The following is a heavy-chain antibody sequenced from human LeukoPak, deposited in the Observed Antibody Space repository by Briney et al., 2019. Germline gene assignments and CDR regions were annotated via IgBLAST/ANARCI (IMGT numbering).Heavy chain of an antibody. D-gene: IGHD3-3*01. J-gene: IGHJ4*02. CDR1: GGTFSSYA. V-gene: IGHV1-69*04. Sequence: ASVKVSCKASGGTFSSYAIIWVRQAPGQGLEWMGRIIPILGIANYAQKFQGRVTITADKSTSAAYMELSSLRSEDTAVYYCATRIFGVADFDYWGQGTLVTVSS. CDR2: IIPILGIA. CDR3: ATRIFGVADFDY.